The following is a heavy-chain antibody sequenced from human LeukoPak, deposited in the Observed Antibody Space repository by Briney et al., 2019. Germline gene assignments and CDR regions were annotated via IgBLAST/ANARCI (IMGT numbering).Heavy chain of an antibody. CDR2: IYYSGST. CDR1: GGSISSYY. CDR3: AGSGRGYYYYYGMDV. Sequence: PSETLSLTCTVSGGSISSYYWSWIRQPPGKGLEWIGYIYYSGSTNYNPSLKSRVTISVDTSKNQFSLKLSSVTAADTAVYYCAGSGRGYYYYYGMDVWGQGTTVAVSS. J-gene: IGHJ6*02. D-gene: IGHD3-10*01. V-gene: IGHV4-59*08.